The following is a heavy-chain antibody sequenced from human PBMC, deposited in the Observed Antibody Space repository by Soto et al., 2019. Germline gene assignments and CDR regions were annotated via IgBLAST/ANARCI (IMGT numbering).Heavy chain of an antibody. CDR2: IWYDGSNK. D-gene: IGHD6-19*01. Sequence: RAPGKGLEWVAVIWYDGSNKYYADSVKGRFTISRDNSKNTLYLQMNSLRAEDTAVYYCARDSGRFSSGWYQYWGQGTLVTVSS. V-gene: IGHV3-33*01. J-gene: IGHJ4*02. CDR3: ARDSGRFSSGWYQY.